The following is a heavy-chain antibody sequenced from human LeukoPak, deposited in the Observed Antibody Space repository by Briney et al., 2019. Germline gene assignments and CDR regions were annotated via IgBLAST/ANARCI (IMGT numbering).Heavy chain of an antibody. D-gene: IGHD2-2*01. Sequence: ASVKVSCKASGYTFTGYYMHWVRQAPGQGLEWMGWINPNSGGTNYAQKFQGWVTMTRDTSISTAYMELSRLRSDDTAVYYCACSSTSWRKFGMDVWGQGTTVTVSS. CDR2: INPNSGGT. CDR3: ACSSTSWRKFGMDV. CDR1: GYTFTGYY. V-gene: IGHV1-2*04. J-gene: IGHJ6*02.